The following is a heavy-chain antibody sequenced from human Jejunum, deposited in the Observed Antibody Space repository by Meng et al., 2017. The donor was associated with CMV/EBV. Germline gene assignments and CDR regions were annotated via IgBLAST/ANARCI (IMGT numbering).Heavy chain of an antibody. CDR2: MSPNSDNT. V-gene: IGHV1-8*02. CDR3: ARLSSYSSAHGY. Sequence: ASGYGFTTYAIHWVRQAPGQGLEWMGWMSPNSDNTGYAQRFQGRVTFTRNSSITTAYMELSSLTYEDTAVYYCARLSSYSSAHGYWGQGTLVTVSS. J-gene: IGHJ4*02. CDR1: GYGFTTYA. D-gene: IGHD5-18*01.